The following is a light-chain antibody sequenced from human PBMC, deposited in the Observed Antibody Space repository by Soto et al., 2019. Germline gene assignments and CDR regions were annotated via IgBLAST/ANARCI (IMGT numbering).Light chain of an antibody. V-gene: IGLV3-1*01. CDR1: KLGDKY. Sequence: SSELTQPPSVSVSPGQTASITCSGDKLGDKYACWYQQKPGQSPVLVIYQDSKRPSGIRERFSGSNSGNTATLTISGTQAMDEADYYCQAWDSSTVVFGGGTKLTVL. CDR2: QDS. J-gene: IGLJ2*01. CDR3: QAWDSSTVV.